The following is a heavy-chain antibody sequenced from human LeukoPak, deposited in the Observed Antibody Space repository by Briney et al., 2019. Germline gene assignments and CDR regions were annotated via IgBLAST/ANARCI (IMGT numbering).Heavy chain of an antibody. CDR2: ISSSSTYI. CDR3: AELGITMIGGV. Sequence: GGSLRLSCAASGFTFSSYNMNWVRQAPGKGLEWVSSISSSSTYIYYADSVKGRFTISRDNAKNSLYLQMNSLRAEDTAVYYCAELGITMIGGVWGKGTTVTISS. J-gene: IGHJ6*04. D-gene: IGHD3-10*02. V-gene: IGHV3-21*01. CDR1: GFTFSSYN.